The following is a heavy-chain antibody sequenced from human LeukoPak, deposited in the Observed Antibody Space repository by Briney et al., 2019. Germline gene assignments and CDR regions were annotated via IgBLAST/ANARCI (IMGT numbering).Heavy chain of an antibody. D-gene: IGHD2/OR15-2a*01. V-gene: IGHV4-34*01. J-gene: IGHJ4*02. CDR3: ARGFPSVISFVGY. CDR2: INHSGST. Sequence: PSETLSLTCAVYGGSFSGYYWSWIRQPPGKGLEWIGEINHSGSTNYNPSLKSRVTISVDTSKNRFSLKLSSVTAADTAVYYCARGFPSVISFVGYWGQGTLVTVSS. CDR1: GGSFSGYY.